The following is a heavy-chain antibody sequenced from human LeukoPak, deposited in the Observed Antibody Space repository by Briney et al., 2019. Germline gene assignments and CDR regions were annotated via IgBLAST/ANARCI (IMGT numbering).Heavy chain of an antibody. CDR1: GYTFTGYY. Sequence: ASVKVSCKASGYTFTGYYMHWVRQAPGQGLEWMGWINPNSGGTNYAQKFQGRVTMPRDTSISTAYMELSRLRSDDTAVYYCARSYSGSYYRSLFDYWGQGTLVTVSS. V-gene: IGHV1-2*02. J-gene: IGHJ4*02. CDR3: ARSYSGSYYRSLFDY. D-gene: IGHD1-26*01. CDR2: INPNSGGT.